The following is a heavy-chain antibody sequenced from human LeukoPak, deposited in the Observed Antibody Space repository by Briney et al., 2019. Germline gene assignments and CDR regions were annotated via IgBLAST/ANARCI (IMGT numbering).Heavy chain of an antibody. CDR2: ISSSGSTI. CDR3: ARDAPYYYGSGSHFDY. V-gene: IGHV3-11*01. J-gene: IGHJ4*02. CDR1: GFTFSDYY. Sequence: GGSLRLSCAASGFTFSDYYMSWIRQAPGKGLEWVSYISSSGSTIYYADSVKGRFTISRDNAKNSLYLQMNSLRAEDTAVYYCARDAPYYYGSGSHFDYWGQGTLVTVSS. D-gene: IGHD3-10*01.